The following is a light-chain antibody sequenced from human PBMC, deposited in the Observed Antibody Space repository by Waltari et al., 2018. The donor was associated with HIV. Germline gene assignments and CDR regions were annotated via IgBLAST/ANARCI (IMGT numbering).Light chain of an antibody. CDR3: QQYXXSLT. CDR2: GAS. Sequence: VLTXXPXTLXLXXGERXXLXXRASQSVSSSYLAWYQQKPGQAPRLLIYGASSRATGIPDRFSGSGSGTDFTLTISRLEPEDFAVYYCQQYXXSLTFGGGTXVXXK. V-gene: IGKV3-20*01. CDR1: QSVSSSY. J-gene: IGKJ4*01.